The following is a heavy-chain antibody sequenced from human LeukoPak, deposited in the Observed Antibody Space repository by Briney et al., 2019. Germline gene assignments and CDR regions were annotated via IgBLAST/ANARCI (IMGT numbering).Heavy chain of an antibody. CDR1: GFTFSNYW. CDR2: IRSKAYGGTT. D-gene: IGHD4-23*01. J-gene: IGHJ6*02. V-gene: IGHV3-49*04. Sequence: GGSLRLSCAASGFTFSNYWMTWVRQAPEKGLEWVGFIRSKAYGGTTEYAASVKGRFTISRDDSKSIAYLQMNSLKTEDTAVYYCTRGAYGGNSTPYGMDVWGQGTTVTVS. CDR3: TRGAYGGNSTPYGMDV.